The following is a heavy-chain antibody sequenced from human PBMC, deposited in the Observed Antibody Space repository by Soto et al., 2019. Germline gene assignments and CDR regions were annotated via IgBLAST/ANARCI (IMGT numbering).Heavy chain of an antibody. Sequence: SETLSLTCTVSGGSISSGSYYWGWIRQPPGKGLEWIGSIYYSGSTYYNPSLKSRVTISVDTSKNQFSLKLSSVTAADTAVYYCARVSGPTRRDHYYYYYYMDVWGKGTTVTVSS. D-gene: IGHD2-8*01. CDR2: IYYSGST. V-gene: IGHV4-39*01. CDR3: ARVSGPTRRDHYYYYYYMDV. CDR1: GGSISSGSYY. J-gene: IGHJ6*03.